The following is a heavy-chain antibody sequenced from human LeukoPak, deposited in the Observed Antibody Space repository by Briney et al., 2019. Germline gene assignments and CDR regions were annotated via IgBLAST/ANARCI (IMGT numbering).Heavy chain of an antibody. D-gene: IGHD6-19*01. V-gene: IGHV4-61*05. CDR2: VHYSGST. J-gene: IGHJ3*02. Sequence: SETLSLTCTVSGGSISSSSYYWSWIRQPPGKGLEWIGYVHYSGSTNYNPSYKSRLTVSMDTSKSQFSLKLSSVTAADTAVYYCARHALHSSGWYRLDAFDIWGQGTMVTVSS. CDR3: ARHALHSSGWYRLDAFDI. CDR1: GGSISSSSYY.